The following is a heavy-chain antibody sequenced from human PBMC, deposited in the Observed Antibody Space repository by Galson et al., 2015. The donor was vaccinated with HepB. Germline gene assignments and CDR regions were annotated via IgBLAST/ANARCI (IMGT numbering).Heavy chain of an antibody. CDR3: ARDGGDGVVVPAARLVFELYYYYGMDV. V-gene: IGHV1-69*13. Sequence: SVKVSCKASGGTFSSYAISWVRQAPGQGLEWMGGIIPIFGTANHAQKFQGRVTITADESTSTAYMELSSLRSEDTAVYYCARDGGDGVVVPAARLVFELYYYYGMDVWGQGTTVTVSS. CDR1: GGTFSSYA. CDR2: IIPIFGTA. D-gene: IGHD2-2*01. J-gene: IGHJ6*02.